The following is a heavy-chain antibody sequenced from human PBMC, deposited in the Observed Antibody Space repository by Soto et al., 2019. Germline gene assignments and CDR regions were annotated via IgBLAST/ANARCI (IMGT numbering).Heavy chain of an antibody. CDR2: INHSGST. Sequence: PSETLSLTCAVYGGSFSGYYWSWIRQPPGKGLEWIGEINHSGSTNYNPSLKSRVTISVDTSKNQFSLKLSSVTAADTAVYYCARGGNDYIWGSYRTLFDYWGQGTLVTVSS. V-gene: IGHV4-34*01. J-gene: IGHJ4*02. D-gene: IGHD3-16*02. CDR3: ARGGNDYIWGSYRTLFDY. CDR1: GGSFSGYY.